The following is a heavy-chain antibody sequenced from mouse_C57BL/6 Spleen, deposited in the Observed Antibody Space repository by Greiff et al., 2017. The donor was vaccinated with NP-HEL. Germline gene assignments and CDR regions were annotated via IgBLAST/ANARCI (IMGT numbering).Heavy chain of an antibody. Sequence: VQLQQSDAELVKPGASVKISCKVSGYTFTDHTIHWMKQRPEQGLEWIGYIYPRDGSTKYNEKFTGKATLTADKSSSTAYMQLNSLTSEDSAVYFCARSEDYYGSSYAFDYWGQGTTLTVSS. CDR1: GYTFTDHT. CDR3: ARSEDYYGSSYAFDY. D-gene: IGHD1-1*01. CDR2: IYPRDGST. J-gene: IGHJ2*01. V-gene: IGHV1-78*01.